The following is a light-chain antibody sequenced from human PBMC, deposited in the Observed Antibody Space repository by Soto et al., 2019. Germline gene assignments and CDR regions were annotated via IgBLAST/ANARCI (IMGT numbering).Light chain of an antibody. J-gene: IGLJ1*01. CDR3: QSYESSLGGYV. V-gene: IGLV1-40*01. Sequence: QSVLTQPPSVSGAPGQTVTIXXTXXXXNIGAAYSVHWYQQLPGEAPKLLIFGNTNRPSGVPDRFSGSESGTSASLAITGLQVEDEADYYCQSYESSLGGYVFGTGTKVTVL. CDR1: XXNIGAAYS. CDR2: GNT.